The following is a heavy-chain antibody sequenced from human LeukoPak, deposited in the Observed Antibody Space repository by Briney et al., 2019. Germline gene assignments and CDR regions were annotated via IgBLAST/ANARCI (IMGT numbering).Heavy chain of an antibody. J-gene: IGHJ6*02. D-gene: IGHD5-18*01. CDR1: GYTFTSYG. CDR3: ARDPWIQLRLRPYYYYGMDV. CDR2: ISAYNGNT. V-gene: IGHV1-18*01. Sequence: GASVKVSCKASGYTFTSYGISWVRQAPGQGLEWMGWISAYNGNTNYAQRLQGRVTMTTDTSTSTAYMELRSLRSDDTAVYYCARDPWIQLRLRPYYYYGMDVWGQGTTVTVSS.